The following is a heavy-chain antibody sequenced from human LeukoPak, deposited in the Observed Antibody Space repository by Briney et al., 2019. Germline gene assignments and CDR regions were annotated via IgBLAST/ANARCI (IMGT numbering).Heavy chain of an antibody. V-gene: IGHV4-4*02. J-gene: IGHJ4*02. CDR1: GGSISSSNW. Sequence: SGTLSLTCAVSGGSISSSNWWSWVRQPPGKGLEWIGEIYHSGSTNYNPSLKSRVTISVDRSKNQFSLKLSSVTAADTAVYYCARRRGRRTRDYYDSSGSHFDYWGQGTLVTVSS. CDR3: ARRRGRRTRDYYDSSGSHFDY. CDR2: IYHSGST. D-gene: IGHD3-22*01.